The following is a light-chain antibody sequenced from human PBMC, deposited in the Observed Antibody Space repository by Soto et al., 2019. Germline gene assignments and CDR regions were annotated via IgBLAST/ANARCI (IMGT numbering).Light chain of an antibody. J-gene: IGKJ2*01. CDR2: GAS. Sequence: PGERVTLSCRASQSVSSSYLTWYQQKPGQAPRLLIYGASTRATGIPARFSGSGSGTDFTLTISSLQPEDFAVYYCQQDYKYTFGQGTKLEIK. CDR1: QSVSSSY. V-gene: IGKV3D-7*01. CDR3: QQDYKYT.